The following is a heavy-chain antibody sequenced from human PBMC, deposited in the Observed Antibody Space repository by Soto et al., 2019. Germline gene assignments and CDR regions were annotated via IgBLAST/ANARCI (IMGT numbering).Heavy chain of an antibody. CDR2: INHSGST. J-gene: IGHJ6*02. D-gene: IGHD3-10*01. Sequence: SETLSLTCAVYGGSFGGYYWSWIRQPPGKGLEWIGEINHSGSTNYNPSLKSRVTISVDTSKNQFSLKLSSVTAADTAVYYCAFIFRDGYYYYGMDVWGQGTTVTVSS. V-gene: IGHV4-34*01. CDR3: AFIFRDGYYYYGMDV. CDR1: GGSFGGYY.